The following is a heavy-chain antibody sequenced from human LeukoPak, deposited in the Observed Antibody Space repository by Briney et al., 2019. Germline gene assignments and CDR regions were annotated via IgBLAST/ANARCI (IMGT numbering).Heavy chain of an antibody. CDR1: GFTFSSYG. CDR2: IRYDGSNK. J-gene: IGHJ4*02. V-gene: IGHV3-30*02. Sequence: GGSLRLSCAASGFTFSSYGMHWVRQAPGKGLEWVAFIRYDGSNKYYADSVKGRFTISRDNSKNTLYLQMNGLRAEDTAVYYCAKGPRIAAAGILDYWGQGTLVTVSS. D-gene: IGHD6-13*01. CDR3: AKGPRIAAAGILDY.